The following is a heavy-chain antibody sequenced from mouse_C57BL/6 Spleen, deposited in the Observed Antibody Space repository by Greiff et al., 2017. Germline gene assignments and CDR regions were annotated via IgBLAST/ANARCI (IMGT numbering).Heavy chain of an antibody. CDR3: ARSWGTSFAY. J-gene: IGHJ3*01. CDR2: IDPSDSYT. V-gene: IGHV1-69*01. Sequence: VQLQQPGAELVMPGASVKLSCKASGYTFTSYWMHWVKQRPGQGLEWIGEIDPSDSYTNYNQKFKGKSTVTVDKSSSTAYMQLSSLTSEDSAVYYCARSWGTSFAYWGQGTLVTVSA. CDR1: GYTFTSYW. D-gene: IGHD3-3*01.